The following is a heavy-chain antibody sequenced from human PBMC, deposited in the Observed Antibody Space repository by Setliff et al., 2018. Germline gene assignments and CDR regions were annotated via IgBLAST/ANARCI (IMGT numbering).Heavy chain of an antibody. CDR1: GGSFSDYY. CDR2: INHSRST. J-gene: IGHJ4*02. D-gene: IGHD3-22*01. Sequence: PSETLSLTCAVYGGSFSDYYWSWIRQPPGKGLEWIGEINHSRSTNYNPSLKSRVTISVGTSKNQFSLKLTSVTAADTAVYYCARGASYYDRSGWSFWWGQGTLVTVSS. V-gene: IGHV4-34*01. CDR3: ARGASYYDRSGWSFW.